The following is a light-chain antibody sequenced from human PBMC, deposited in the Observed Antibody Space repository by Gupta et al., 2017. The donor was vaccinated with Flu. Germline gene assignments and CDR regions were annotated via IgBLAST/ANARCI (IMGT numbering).Light chain of an antibody. V-gene: IGKV2-30*01. CDR1: QGLVYSDGNTY. Sequence: VLVTPSSLFLPGTLGQPASIPWRSSQGLVYSDGNTYLHWFQQRPGQSPRRLIYQVSHRESGVPDRFSGSGSGTDFTMKISRVEAEDVGAYYCRQGSRWPWAFGQGTKVEIK. J-gene: IGKJ1*01. CDR2: QVS. CDR3: RQGSRWPWA.